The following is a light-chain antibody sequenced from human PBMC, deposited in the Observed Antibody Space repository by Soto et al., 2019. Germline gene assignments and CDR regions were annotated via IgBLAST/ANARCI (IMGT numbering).Light chain of an antibody. J-gene: IGLJ2*01. CDR1: SSDVGGYNY. Sequence: QSALTQPPSASGSPGQSVTISCTGTSSDVGGYNYVSWYQHHPGKAPKLMIYEVSERPSGVPDRFSGSKSGNTASLTVSGLQAEDEADYYCSSYAGNNKLVFGGGTQLTVL. CDR3: SSYAGNNKLV. CDR2: EVS. V-gene: IGLV2-8*01.